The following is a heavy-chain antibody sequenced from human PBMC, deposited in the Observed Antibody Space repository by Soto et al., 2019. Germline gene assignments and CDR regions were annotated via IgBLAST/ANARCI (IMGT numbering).Heavy chain of an antibody. CDR3: ARDTGSIPEYFQQ. J-gene: IGHJ1*01. CDR1: GGSISSYD. D-gene: IGHD2-21*01. CDR2: IYYSGST. V-gene: IGHV4-59*01. Sequence: SETLSLTCTVSGGSISSYDWSWIRQPPGKGLEWIGYIYYSGSTNYNPSLKSRVTISLDTSKNQFSLKLSSVTAADTAVYYCARDTGSIPEYFQQWGQGTQVTVSS.